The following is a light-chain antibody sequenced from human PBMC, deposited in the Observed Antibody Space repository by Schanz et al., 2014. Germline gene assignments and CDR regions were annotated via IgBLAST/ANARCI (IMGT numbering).Light chain of an antibody. CDR2: DVS. V-gene: IGLV2-14*01. Sequence: QSALTQPASVSGSPGQSITISCTGTSNDVGGYNYVSWYQQHPGKAPKLMIYDVSNRPSGVSNRFSGSKSGNTASLTISGLQAEDEADYYCCSYAGSSTWVFGGGTKLTVL. CDR3: CSYAGSSTWV. J-gene: IGLJ3*02. CDR1: SNDVGGYNY.